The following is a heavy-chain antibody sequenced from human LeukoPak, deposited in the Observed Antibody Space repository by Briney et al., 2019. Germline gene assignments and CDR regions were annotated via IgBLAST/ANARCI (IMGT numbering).Heavy chain of an antibody. Sequence: GGSLRLSCAASGFTFSSYAMHWVRQAPGQRLEWMGWINAGNGNTKYSQKFQGRVTITRDTSASTAYMELSSLRSEDTAVYYCARSSPASFRPYSIGWDINAFDIWGQGTMVTVSS. D-gene: IGHD6-19*01. CDR1: GFTFSSYA. CDR3: ARSSPASFRPYSIGWDINAFDI. J-gene: IGHJ3*02. V-gene: IGHV1-3*01. CDR2: INAGNGNT.